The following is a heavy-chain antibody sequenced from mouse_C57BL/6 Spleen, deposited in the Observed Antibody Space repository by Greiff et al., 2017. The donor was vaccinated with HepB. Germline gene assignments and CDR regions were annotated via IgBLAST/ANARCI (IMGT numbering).Heavy chain of an antibody. J-gene: IGHJ2*01. CDR3: AREGLRYYFDY. CDR2: IYPSDSET. Sequence: QVQLQQPGAELVRPGSSVKLSCKASGYTFTSYWMEWVKQRPGQGLEWIGNIYPSDSETHYNQKFKDKATLTVDKSSSTAYMQLSSLTSEDSAVYYCAREGLRYYFDYWGQGTTLTVSS. D-gene: IGHD1-1*01. V-gene: IGHV1-61*01. CDR1: GYTFTSYW.